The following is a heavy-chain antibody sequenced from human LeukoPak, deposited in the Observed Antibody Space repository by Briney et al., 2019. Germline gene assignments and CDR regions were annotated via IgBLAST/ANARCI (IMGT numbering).Heavy chain of an antibody. CDR3: ARDYCSSTSCYSALDY. Sequence: SETLSLTCAVSGGSISSSNWWSWVRQSPGKGLEWIGEIYHSGSTNYNPSLKSRVTISVDKSKNQLSLKLTSATAADTDMYHCARDYCSSTSCYSALDYWGQGILVTVSS. D-gene: IGHD2-2*01. CDR1: GGSISSSNW. V-gene: IGHV4-4*02. J-gene: IGHJ4*02. CDR2: IYHSGST.